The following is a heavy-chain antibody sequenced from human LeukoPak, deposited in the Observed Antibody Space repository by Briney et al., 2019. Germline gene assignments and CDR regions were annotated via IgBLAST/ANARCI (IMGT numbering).Heavy chain of an antibody. CDR1: GFTFSDYY. Sequence: PGGSLRLSCAASGFTFSDYYMSWIRQAPGKGLEWVSYISSSGSTIYYADSVKGRFTISRDNAKNSLYLQMNSLRAEDTAVYYCARDTGQQLASDYFDYWGQGTLVTVSS. J-gene: IGHJ4*02. D-gene: IGHD6-13*01. CDR3: ARDTGQQLASDYFDY. V-gene: IGHV3-11*01. CDR2: ISSSGSTI.